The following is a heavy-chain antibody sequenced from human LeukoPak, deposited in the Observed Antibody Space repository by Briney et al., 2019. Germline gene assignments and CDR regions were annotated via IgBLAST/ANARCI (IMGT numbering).Heavy chain of an antibody. CDR3: ARDSSAVGATSPRGYGAFDI. CDR1: GFTFSSYG. CDR2: ISSSGSTI. D-gene: IGHD1-26*01. Sequence: PGGSLRLSCAASGFTFSSYGMSWVRQAPGKGLEWVSYISSSGSTIYYADSVKGRFTISRDNAKNSLYLQMNSLRAEDTAVYYCARDSSAVGATSPRGYGAFDIWGQGTMVTVSS. J-gene: IGHJ3*02. V-gene: IGHV3-48*04.